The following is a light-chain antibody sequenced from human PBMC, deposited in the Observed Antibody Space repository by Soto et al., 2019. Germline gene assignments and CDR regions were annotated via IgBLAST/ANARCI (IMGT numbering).Light chain of an antibody. J-gene: IGKJ2*01. Sequence: EIVLTQSPGTLSLSPGERATLACRASQSISSSDLAWYQQKPGQAPRLLIYGASSRATGIPDRFSGSGSGTDFTLPISRLEPEDFAVYYCQFFGSSRYTFGQGTKLEIK. CDR3: QFFGSSRYT. CDR1: QSISSSD. V-gene: IGKV3-20*01. CDR2: GAS.